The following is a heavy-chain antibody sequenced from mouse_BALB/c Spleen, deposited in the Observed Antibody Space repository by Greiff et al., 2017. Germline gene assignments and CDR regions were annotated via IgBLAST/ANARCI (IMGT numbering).Heavy chain of an antibody. Sequence: VKVVESGPELVKPGASVRISCKASGYTFTSYYIHWVKQRPGQGLEWIGWIYPGNVNTKYNEKFKGKATLTADKSSSTAYMQLSSLTSEDSAVYFCAREGAYYRYDGGFDYWGQGTTLTVSS. CDR3: AREGAYYRYDGGFDY. D-gene: IGHD2-14*01. V-gene: IGHV1S56*01. CDR1: GYTFTSYY. J-gene: IGHJ2*01. CDR2: IYPGNVNT.